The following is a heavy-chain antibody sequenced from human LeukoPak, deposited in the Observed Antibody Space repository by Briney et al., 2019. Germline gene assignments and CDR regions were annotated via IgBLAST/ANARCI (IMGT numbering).Heavy chain of an antibody. J-gene: IGHJ6*03. CDR3: ARVVYSGYDLRGAMDV. CDR2: VYYSGRT. V-gene: IGHV4-59*01. Sequence: SETLSLTCTVSGGSISTYYWSWIRQPPGKGLEGIGYVYYSGRTSYNPSLKSRVTISVATSKKQFSLKLSSVTAAATAVYYCARVVYSGYDLRGAMDVWGKGTTVTVSS. CDR1: GGSISTYY. D-gene: IGHD5-12*01.